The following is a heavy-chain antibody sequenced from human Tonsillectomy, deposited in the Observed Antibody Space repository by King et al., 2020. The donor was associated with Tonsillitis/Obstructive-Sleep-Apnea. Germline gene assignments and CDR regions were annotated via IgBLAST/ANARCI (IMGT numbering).Heavy chain of an antibody. V-gene: IGHV4-34*01. J-gene: IGHJ4*02. D-gene: IGHD1-26*01. CDR2: INHSGST. Sequence: VQLQQWGAGLLKPSETLSLTCAVYGGSFSGYYSSWIRQPPGKGLEWIGEINHSGSTDYTPSLNSRVTISVDTSKNQFSLRLSSVTAADTAVYYCARGLSRGARPPGYWGQGTLVTVSS. CDR3: ARGLSRGARPPGY. CDR1: GGSFSGYY.